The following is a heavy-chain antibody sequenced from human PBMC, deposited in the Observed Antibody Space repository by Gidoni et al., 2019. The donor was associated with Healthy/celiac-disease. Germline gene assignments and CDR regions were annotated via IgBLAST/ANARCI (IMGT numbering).Heavy chain of an antibody. CDR1: GDTVASNSAA. D-gene: IGHD1-1*01. Sequence: QVQLQQSGPGPVKPSQTLSLTCAIPGDTVASNSAAWNWLRQSPSRGLEWLGRTYFGSMWHTDYAVSVKSRITINPDTSKNPFSLQLNSVTPEDTAVYYCARDSPPWTPFDYWGQGTLVTVSS. CDR2: TYFGSMWHT. V-gene: IGHV6-1*01. CDR3: ARDSPPWTPFDY. J-gene: IGHJ4*02.